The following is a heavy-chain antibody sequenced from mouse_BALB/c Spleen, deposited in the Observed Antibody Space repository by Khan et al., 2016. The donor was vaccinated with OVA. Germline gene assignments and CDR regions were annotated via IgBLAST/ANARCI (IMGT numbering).Heavy chain of an antibody. CDR2: INSNGGST. Sequence: EVELVESGGGLMQPGGSLKLSCAASGFTFSSFGMSWVRQTPDKRLELVATINSNGGSTYYPDSVKGRFTISRDNAKNTLYLQMISLKSEDTAIYYCSRDPYYYGSKYAMDYWGQGTSVTVSS. D-gene: IGHD1-1*01. CDR1: GFTFSSFG. V-gene: IGHV5-6-3*01. J-gene: IGHJ4*01. CDR3: SRDPYYYGSKYAMDY.